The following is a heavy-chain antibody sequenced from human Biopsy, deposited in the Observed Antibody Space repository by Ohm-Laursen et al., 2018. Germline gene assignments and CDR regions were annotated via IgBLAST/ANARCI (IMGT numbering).Heavy chain of an antibody. J-gene: IGHJ4*02. CDR2: IYYSGST. V-gene: IGHV4-59*01. D-gene: IGHD1-26*01. Sequence: GTLSLTCPVSGGPIGSFFWIWIRQPPGKGLEWIGYIYYSGSTNYNPSLRSRVTISVDRSKNQFSLELSSVTAADTAVYYCARVGAGAPSIDYFDYWGQGALVTVSS. CDR1: GGPIGSFF. CDR3: ARVGAGAPSIDYFDY.